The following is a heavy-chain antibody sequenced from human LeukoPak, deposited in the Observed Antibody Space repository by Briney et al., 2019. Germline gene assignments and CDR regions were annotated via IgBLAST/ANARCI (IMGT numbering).Heavy chain of an antibody. CDR1: GYTFTSYY. D-gene: IGHD5-18*01. J-gene: IGHJ6*02. CDR2: INPSGGST. V-gene: IGHV1-46*01. Sequence: GASVKVSCKASGYTFTSYYMHWVRQAPGQGLEWMGIINPSGGSTSYAQKFQGRVTMTRDTSTSTVYMDLSSLRSEDTAVYYCAREYRDSAMDSGYYYYYGMDVWGQGTTVTVSS. CDR3: AREYRDSAMDSGYYYYYGMDV.